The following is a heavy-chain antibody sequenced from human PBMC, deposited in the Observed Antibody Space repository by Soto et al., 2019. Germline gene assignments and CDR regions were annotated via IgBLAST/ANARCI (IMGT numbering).Heavy chain of an antibody. D-gene: IGHD1-20*01. CDR3: ARFNWKDRWYDP. Sequence: SETLSLTCTVSGGSISSYYWSWIRQPPGKGLEWIGYIYSSGTTNYNPSLKSRVTISVDTSKNQFSLKLSSVTAADTGAYYCARFNWKDRWYDPWGQGTLVTVSS. CDR2: IYSSGTT. CDR1: GGSISSYY. V-gene: IGHV4-59*01. J-gene: IGHJ5*02.